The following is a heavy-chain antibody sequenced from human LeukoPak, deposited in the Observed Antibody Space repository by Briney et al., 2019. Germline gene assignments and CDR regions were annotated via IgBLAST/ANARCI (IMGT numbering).Heavy chain of an antibody. CDR2: IYYSGST. D-gene: IGHD1-14*01. Sequence: SETLSLTCTVSGGSISSSSYYWGWIRQPPGKGLEWIGNIYYSGSTYHNPSLKSRVTISVDTSKNQFSLKLSSVTAADTAVYYCARGTAAASGSFDYWGQGTRVTVSS. V-gene: IGHV4-39*01. CDR1: GGSISSSSYY. J-gene: IGHJ4*02. CDR3: ARGTAAASGSFDY.